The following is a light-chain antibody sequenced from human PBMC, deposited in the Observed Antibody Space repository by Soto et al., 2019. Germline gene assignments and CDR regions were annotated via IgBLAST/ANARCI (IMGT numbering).Light chain of an antibody. CDR2: EVS. CDR3: SSLTSTSTLA. J-gene: IGLJ2*01. Sequence: QSALTQPASVSGSPGQSITISCTGTSSDVGGYNYVSWYQQHPGKAPKLMIYEVSYRPSGVPNRFSGSKSGNTASLTISGLQAEDEAGYYCSSLTSTSTLAFGGGTKLTVL. V-gene: IGLV2-14*01. CDR1: SSDVGGYNY.